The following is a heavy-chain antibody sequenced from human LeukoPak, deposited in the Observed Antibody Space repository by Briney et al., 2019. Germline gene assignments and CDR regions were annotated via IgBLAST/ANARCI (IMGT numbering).Heavy chain of an antibody. CDR1: GFTFTSYS. D-gene: IGHD1-26*01. Sequence: GGSLRHSCAASGFTFTSYSMNWVRQAPGKGLEWVSTISGGGGSTYYADSVKGRFTISRDNSKNTLYLQVNSLRAEDTAVYYCAKGGKWDVSPFDYWGQGTLVTVSS. V-gene: IGHV3-23*01. J-gene: IGHJ4*02. CDR2: ISGGGGST. CDR3: AKGGKWDVSPFDY.